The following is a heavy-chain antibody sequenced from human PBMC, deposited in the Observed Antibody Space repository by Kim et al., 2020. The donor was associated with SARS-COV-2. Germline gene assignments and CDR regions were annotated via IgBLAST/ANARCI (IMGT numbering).Heavy chain of an antibody. D-gene: IGHD2-2*01. CDR2: IRAYNGNT. CDR1: GYTFTSYG. J-gene: IGHJ6*03. CDR3: ARDAVVVVPAARHYYYYYMDV. V-gene: IGHV1-18*01. Sequence: ASVKVSCKASGYTFTSYGISWVRQAPGQGLEWMGWIRAYNGNTNYAQKLQGRVTMTTDTSTSTAYMELRSLRSDDTAVYYCARDAVVVVPAARHYYYYYMDVWGKGTTVTVSS.